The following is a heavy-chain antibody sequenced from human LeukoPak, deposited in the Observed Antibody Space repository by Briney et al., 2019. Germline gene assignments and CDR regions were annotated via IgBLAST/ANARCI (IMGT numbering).Heavy chain of an antibody. V-gene: IGHV3-21*01. J-gene: IGHJ4*02. CDR1: GFTFSSYS. CDR3: ARGQYLDCSGGSCYPYYFDY. D-gene: IGHD2-15*01. CDR2: ISSSSSYI. Sequence: GGSLRLSCAASGFTFSSYSMNWVRQAPGKGLEWVSSISSSSSYIYYADSVKGRFTISRDNAKNSLYLQMNSLRAEDTAVYYCARGQYLDCSGGSCYPYYFDYWGQGTLVTVSS.